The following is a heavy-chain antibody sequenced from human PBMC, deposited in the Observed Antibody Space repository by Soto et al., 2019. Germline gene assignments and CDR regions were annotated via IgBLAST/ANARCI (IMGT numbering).Heavy chain of an antibody. D-gene: IGHD3-10*01. CDR1: GFTFSHYV. CDR2: ISGSGSTI. V-gene: IGHV3-23*01. Sequence: EVQLLESGGGLVRPGGSLRLSCEASGFTFSHYVLSWVRQAPGRGLEWVSSISGSGSTIYLADSVRGRFAMSRDLSRNTVSLQMNRLRAEDTAIYYCAKVRASYLSASYFYYGLDVWGQGTTVTVSS. J-gene: IGHJ6*02. CDR3: AKVRASYLSASYFYYGLDV.